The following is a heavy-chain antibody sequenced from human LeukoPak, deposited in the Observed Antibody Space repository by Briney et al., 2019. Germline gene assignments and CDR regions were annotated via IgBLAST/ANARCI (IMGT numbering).Heavy chain of an antibody. CDR3: AREGIAAAGEH. V-gene: IGHV3-48*04. CDR2: ITSSGGTI. Sequence: PGGSLRLSCVASGFTFSSFSINWVRQAPGKGLEWVSFITSSGGTIYYADSVKGRFTMSRDNAKNSLYLQMKSLRVEDTAVYYCAREGIAAAGEHWGQGTLVTVSS. J-gene: IGHJ1*01. D-gene: IGHD6-13*01. CDR1: GFTFSSFS.